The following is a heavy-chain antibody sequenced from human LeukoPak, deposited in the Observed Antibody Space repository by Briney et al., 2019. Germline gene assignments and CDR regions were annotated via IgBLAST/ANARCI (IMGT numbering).Heavy chain of an antibody. CDR3: ARGSATCSSTSCQPDYYYGMGV. J-gene: IGHJ6*02. D-gene: IGHD2-2*01. CDR1: GYTFTSYG. Sequence: ASVKVSCKASGYTFTSYGITWVRQAPGQGLEWMGWISAYNGNTNYAQKLQGRVTMTTDTSTSTAYMELRSLRSDDTAVYYCARGSATCSSTSCQPDYYYGMGVWGQGTTVTVSS. CDR2: ISAYNGNT. V-gene: IGHV1-18*01.